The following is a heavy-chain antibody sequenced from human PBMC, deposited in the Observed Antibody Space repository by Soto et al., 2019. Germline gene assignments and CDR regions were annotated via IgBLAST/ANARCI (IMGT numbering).Heavy chain of an antibody. CDR2: INHSGST. V-gene: IGHV4-34*01. CDR3: ARGAPGTAIDY. J-gene: IGHJ4*02. CDR1: GGSFSGYY. Sequence: SETLSLTGAVYGGSFSGYYWSWIRQPPGKGLEWIGEINHSGSTNYNPSLKSRVTISVDTSKNQFSLKLSSVTAADTAVYYCARGAPGTAIDYWGQGTLVTVSS. D-gene: IGHD5-18*01.